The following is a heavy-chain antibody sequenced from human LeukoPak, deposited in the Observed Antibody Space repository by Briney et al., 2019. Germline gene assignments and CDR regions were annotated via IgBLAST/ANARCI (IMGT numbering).Heavy chain of an antibody. J-gene: IGHJ2*01. CDR1: GYTFTSYG. D-gene: IGHD3-22*01. CDR3: ARDRRNYDSSGKPPYFDL. CDR2: ISAYNGNT. V-gene: IGHV1-18*01. Sequence: ASVKVSCKASGYTFTSYGISWVRQAPGQGLEWMGWISAYNGNTNYAQKLQGRVTMTTDTSTSTAYMELRSLRSDDTAVYYCARDRRNYDSSGKPPYFDLWGRGTLVTVSS.